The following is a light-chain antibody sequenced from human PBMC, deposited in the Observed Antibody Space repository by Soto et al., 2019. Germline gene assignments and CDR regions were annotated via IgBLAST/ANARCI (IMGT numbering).Light chain of an antibody. J-gene: IGKJ1*01. CDR3: LQDYDYPRT. CDR2: IAS. Sequence: AIQMTQSPSSLSAFVGDSVTITCRASQGIRNGLGWYQQKPGKAPRLLIYIASSLHSGVPSRFSGSGSGTDFTLTISSLQPEDSATYYCLQDYDYPRTFGQGTKVEIK. V-gene: IGKV1-6*01. CDR1: QGIRNG.